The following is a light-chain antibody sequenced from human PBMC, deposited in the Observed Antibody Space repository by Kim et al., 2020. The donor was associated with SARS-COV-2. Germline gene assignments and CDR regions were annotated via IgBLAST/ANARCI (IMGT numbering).Light chain of an antibody. CDR3: NSRDICNNHPT. CDR2: GDN. CDR1: SLRRYY. V-gene: IGLV3-19*01. Sequence: SSELTQDPAVSVALGQTVRITCQGDSLRRYYPTWYQQKPGQAPMLVIYGDNNRPSGIPDRFSGTKSGNTASLTITGAQAEDEADYYCNSRDICNNHPTFGGGTKLTVL. J-gene: IGLJ2*01.